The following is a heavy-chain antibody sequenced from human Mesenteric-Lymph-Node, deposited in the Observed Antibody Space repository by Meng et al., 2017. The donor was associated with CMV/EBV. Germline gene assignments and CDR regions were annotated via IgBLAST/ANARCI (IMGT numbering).Heavy chain of an antibody. J-gene: IGHJ1*01. CDR2: ISGSGGST. D-gene: IGHD5-18*01. Sequence: GESLKISCAASGFTFSSYAMSWVRQAPGKGLEWVSAISGSGGSTYYADSVKGRFTISRDNSKNTLYLQMNSLRAEDTALYFCAKEGAYNYGHCSVWGQGTLVTVSS. CDR3: AKEGAYNYGHCSV. V-gene: IGHV3-23*01. CDR1: GFTFSSYA.